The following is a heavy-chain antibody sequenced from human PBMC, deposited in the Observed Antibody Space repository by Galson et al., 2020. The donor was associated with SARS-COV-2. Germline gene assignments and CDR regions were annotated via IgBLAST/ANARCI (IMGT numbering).Heavy chain of an antibody. CDR2: INTNTGNP. CDR3: ARDATRKDYDFLAGYYIVPGYGMDV. J-gene: IGHJ6*02. CDR1: GYTFTSYA. Sequence: ASVKVSCKASGYTFTSYAMNWVRQAPGQGLEWMGWINTNTGNPTYAQGFTGRFVFSLDTSVSTAYLQISSLKAEDTAVYYCARDATRKDYDFLAGYYIVPGYGMDVWGQGTTVTVSS. D-gene: IGHD3-9*01. V-gene: IGHV7-4-1*02.